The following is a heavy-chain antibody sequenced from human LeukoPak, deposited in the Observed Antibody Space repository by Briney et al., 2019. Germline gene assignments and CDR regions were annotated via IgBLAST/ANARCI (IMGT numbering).Heavy chain of an antibody. Sequence: GGSLRLSCAASGFTFSSYAMSWVRQAPGKGLEWVSAISGSGGSTYYADSVKGRFTSSRDNSKNTLYLQMNSLRAEDTAVYYCAKAVNARSKSYYYYYGMDVWGQGTTVTVSS. CDR1: GFTFSSYA. V-gene: IGHV3-23*01. J-gene: IGHJ6*02. CDR2: ISGSGGST. D-gene: IGHD4-23*01. CDR3: AKAVNARSKSYYYYYGMDV.